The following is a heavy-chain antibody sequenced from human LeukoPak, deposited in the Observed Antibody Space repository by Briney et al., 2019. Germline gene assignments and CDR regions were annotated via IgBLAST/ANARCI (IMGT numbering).Heavy chain of an antibody. D-gene: IGHD3-10*01. Sequence: HSETLSLTCTVSGGSISSYYWSWIRQPPGKGLEWIGYIYYSGSTTYNPSLKSRVTMSVDTSKNQFPLKLSSVTAADTAVYYCARDYDSGSYHNWFDPWGQGTLVTVSS. V-gene: IGHV4-59*01. CDR2: IYYSGST. CDR1: GGSISSYY. CDR3: ARDYDSGSYHNWFDP. J-gene: IGHJ5*02.